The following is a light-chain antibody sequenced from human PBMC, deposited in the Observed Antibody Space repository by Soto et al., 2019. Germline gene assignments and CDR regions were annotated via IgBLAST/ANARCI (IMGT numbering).Light chain of an antibody. J-gene: IGKJ1*01. CDR3: QQYGTSGT. CDR1: QRVSSN. CDR2: GAS. Sequence: EIGLTQSPATVSVSPWERSTLSCRASQRVSSNVAWYQQKPGHAPRLLLYGASARATGVPARLSGSASGTEFPLTISRMEPEDSAVYYCQQYGTSGTFGQGTKVDIK. V-gene: IGKV3-20*01.